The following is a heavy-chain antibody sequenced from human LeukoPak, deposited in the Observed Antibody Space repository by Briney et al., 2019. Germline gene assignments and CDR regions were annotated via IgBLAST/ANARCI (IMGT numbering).Heavy chain of an antibody. V-gene: IGHV3-23*01. D-gene: IGHD3-10*01. CDR3: AKDRMRYYGSGSYTVFDY. Sequence: GGSLRLSSAVSGFTFSSYAMNWVRQAPGKGLEWVSAISGSGGSTYYADSVKGRFTISRDNSKNTLYLQMNSLRAEDTALYYCAKDRMRYYGSGSYTVFDYWGQGTLVTVSS. J-gene: IGHJ4*02. CDR2: ISGSGGST. CDR1: GFTFSSYA.